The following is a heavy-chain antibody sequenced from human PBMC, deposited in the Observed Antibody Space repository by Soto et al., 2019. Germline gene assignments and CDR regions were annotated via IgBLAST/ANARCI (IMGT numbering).Heavy chain of an antibody. CDR1: GYTFTIYG. D-gene: IGHD5-12*01. CDR2: ISPDNGNT. CDR3: ARALGYSGYAGMDV. J-gene: IGHJ6*02. Sequence: ASVKVSCKASGYTFTIYGINWVRQAPGQGLEWMGWISPDNGNTNYAQKLQGRVTMTTDTSTSTAYMELRSLRSDDTAVYYRARALGYSGYAGMDVWGQGTTVTV. V-gene: IGHV1-18*01.